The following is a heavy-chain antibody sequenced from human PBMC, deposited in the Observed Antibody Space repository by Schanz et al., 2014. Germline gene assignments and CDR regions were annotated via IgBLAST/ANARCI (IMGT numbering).Heavy chain of an antibody. D-gene: IGHD3-10*01. CDR2: IRSSSTPI. V-gene: IGHV3-48*01. CDR3: ARWFLIRGVILDS. J-gene: IGHJ4*02. Sequence: EVQLVESGGGLVKPGGSLRLSCAASGFTFSDYSMNWVRQAPGKGPEWVSYIRSSSTPIYYADSVKGRFTISRDNSRDTVYLQMNSLRADDTAMYYCARWFLIRGVILDSWGQGTLVTVSS. CDR1: GFTFSDYS.